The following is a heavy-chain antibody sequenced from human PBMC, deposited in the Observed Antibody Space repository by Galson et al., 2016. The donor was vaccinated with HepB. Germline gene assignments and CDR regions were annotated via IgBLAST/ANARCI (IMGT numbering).Heavy chain of an antibody. CDR1: GFSFSTFA. Sequence: SLRLSCAASGFSFSTFAMSWVRQAPGKGLEWISGITGTGGGTYYADSVKGRFTISRDTSKNTLFLQLSSLRVEDTAVYYCAKDHTGSTVGWSDGMDGWGQGTRVTVSS. D-gene: IGHD1-7*01. V-gene: IGHV3-23*01. J-gene: IGHJ6*02. CDR3: AKDHTGSTVGWSDGMDG. CDR2: ITGTGGGT.